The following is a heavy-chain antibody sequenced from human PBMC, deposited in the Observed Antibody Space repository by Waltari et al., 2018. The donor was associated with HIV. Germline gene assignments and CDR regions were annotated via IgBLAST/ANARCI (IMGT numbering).Heavy chain of an antibody. CDR3: ARVSDNSGFYFGIYYFDY. Sequence: EMQLVESEGGLVQPGGSLRLSCAASEFTFSRFWMSWVRQAPGKVREGGASIKQDGSDTYSVDSVKGRFTISRDNAKNSLYLHMNSLRAEDTAVYHCARVSDNSGFYFGIYYFDYWGQGTLVTVSS. V-gene: IGHV3-7*01. D-gene: IGHD3-22*01. J-gene: IGHJ4*02. CDR1: EFTFSRFW. CDR2: IKQDGSDT.